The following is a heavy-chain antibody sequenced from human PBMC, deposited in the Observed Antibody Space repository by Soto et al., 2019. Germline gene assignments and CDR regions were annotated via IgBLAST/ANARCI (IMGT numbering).Heavy chain of an antibody. CDR1: GFTFSNYA. CDR3: ATPMTSVTLYYFDY. V-gene: IGHV3-23*01. D-gene: IGHD4-17*01. CDR2: SSGSGGST. J-gene: IGHJ4*02. Sequence: EVQLLESGGGLVQPGGSLSLSCAASGFTFSNYAMSWVRQAPGKGLEWVSASSGSGGSTYYADSVKGRFTIARDNSKNTLYLQMNSLRAEDTAVYYCATPMTSVTLYYFDYGGQGTLVTFSS.